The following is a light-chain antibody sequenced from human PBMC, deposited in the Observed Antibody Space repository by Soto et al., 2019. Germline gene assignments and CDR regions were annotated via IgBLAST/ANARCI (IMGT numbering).Light chain of an antibody. V-gene: IGLV2-8*01. CDR3: SSYAGSNNYV. J-gene: IGLJ1*01. CDR1: SSDIGGYNE. Sequence: QSVRAQPPSASGSPGQAVTISCTGTSSDIGGYNEVSWYQHHPGKAPKLMIYDVTKRPSGVPDRFSGSRSGNTASLTVSGLQAEDEADYYCSSYAGSNNYVFGSGTKVTVL. CDR2: DVT.